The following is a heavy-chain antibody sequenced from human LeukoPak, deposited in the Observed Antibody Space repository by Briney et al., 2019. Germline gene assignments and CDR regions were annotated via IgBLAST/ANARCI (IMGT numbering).Heavy chain of an antibody. Sequence: TLSLTCSASGVTVLRYGQPCVRQAPGKGLEWVAVIWSDGTNKYYTASVKGRSTTSNTSYMKTLYHQMASLGADATAIYFCARETQRSVDDGNSLEHLGQGGRVTVSA. V-gene: IGHV3-33*08. CDR1: GVTVLRYG. J-gene: IGHJ5*02. D-gene: IGHD4-17*01. CDR2: IWSDGTNK. CDR3: ARETQRSVDDGNSLEH.